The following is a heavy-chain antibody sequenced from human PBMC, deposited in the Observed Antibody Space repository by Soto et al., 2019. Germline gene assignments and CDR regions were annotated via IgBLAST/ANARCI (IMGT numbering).Heavy chain of an antibody. CDR2: VIPIFGTA. CDR1: GGTLSSYA. V-gene: IGHV1-69*13. CDR3: ARALNDFWSGYLDGMDV. Sequence: ASVKVSCKASGGTLSSYAISWVRQAPGQGLEWMGGVIPIFGTANYAQKFQGRVTITADESTSTAYMELSSLRSEDTAVYYCARALNDFWSGYLDGMDVWGQGTTVTVSS. J-gene: IGHJ6*02. D-gene: IGHD3-3*01.